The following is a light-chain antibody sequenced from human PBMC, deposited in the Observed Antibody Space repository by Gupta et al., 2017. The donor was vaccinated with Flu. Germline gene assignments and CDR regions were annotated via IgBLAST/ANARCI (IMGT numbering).Light chain of an antibody. Sequence: IHMTQSPSSLSASVVDRVTITCRASQGISNYLAWYQQKPGKVPKLLIYAASTLQTGVPSRFSGSGSGTDFTLTISSLQPEDVATYYCQKYNSYSWTFGEGTKVEIK. CDR3: QKYNSYSWT. CDR1: QGISNY. CDR2: AAS. V-gene: IGKV1-27*01. J-gene: IGKJ1*01.